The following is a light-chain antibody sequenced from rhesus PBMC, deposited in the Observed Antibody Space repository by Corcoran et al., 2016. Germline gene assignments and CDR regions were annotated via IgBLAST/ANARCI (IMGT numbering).Light chain of an antibody. CDR1: QSVSNY. CDR3: QHSYGTPVT. V-gene: IGKV1-74*01. CDR2: KAS. J-gene: IGKJ4*01. Sequence: DIQMTQSPSSLSASVGDRVTISCRASQSVSNYLHWYQQKPGKAPNLLIYKASTLQNGVPSRFRGSGSGTDFTLTISSLQPEDLAIYYCQHSYGTPVTFGGGTKVELK.